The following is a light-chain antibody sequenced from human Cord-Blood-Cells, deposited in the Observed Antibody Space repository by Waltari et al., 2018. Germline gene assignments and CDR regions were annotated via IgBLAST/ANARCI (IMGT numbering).Light chain of an antibody. J-gene: IGLJ2*01. V-gene: IGLV3-19*01. CDR1: SLRSYY. CDR2: GNT. Sequence: SSELTQDPAVSVALGQTVRITCQGDSLRSYYASWYQQKPGQAPVLVIYGNTNRPSGIPDRFSGSSSGNTASLTITGAQAEDEADYYCNSRDSSGNVVFGGGTKLTVL. CDR3: NSRDSSGNVV.